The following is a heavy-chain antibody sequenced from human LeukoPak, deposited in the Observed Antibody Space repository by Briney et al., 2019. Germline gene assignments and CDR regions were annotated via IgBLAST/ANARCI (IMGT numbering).Heavy chain of an antibody. CDR1: GGSISSSSYY. J-gene: IGHJ3*02. CDR2: IYYSGST. CDR3: AREDENTSDAFDI. Sequence: KPSETLSLTCTVSGGSISSSSYYWGWIRQPPGKGLEWIGSIYYSGSTYYNPSLKSRVTISVDTSKNQFSLKLSSVTAADTAVYYCAREDENTSDAFDIWGQGTMVTVSS. V-gene: IGHV4-39*07.